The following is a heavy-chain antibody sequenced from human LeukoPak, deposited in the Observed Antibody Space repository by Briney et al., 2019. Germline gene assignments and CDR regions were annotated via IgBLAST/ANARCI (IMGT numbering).Heavy chain of an antibody. Sequence: PSETLSLTCAVYGGSFSGYYWSWIRQPPGKGLEWIGDINHSGSTNYNPSLKSRVTISVDTSKNQFSLKLSSVTAADTAVYYCARQYCSSTSCYGGPLFDYWGQGTLVTVSS. CDR1: GGSFSGYY. J-gene: IGHJ4*02. CDR3: ARQYCSSTSCYGGPLFDY. D-gene: IGHD2-2*01. V-gene: IGHV4-34*01. CDR2: INHSGST.